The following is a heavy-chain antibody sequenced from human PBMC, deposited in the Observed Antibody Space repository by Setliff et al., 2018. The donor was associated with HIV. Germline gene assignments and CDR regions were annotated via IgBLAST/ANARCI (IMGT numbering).Heavy chain of an antibody. CDR3: ARHVVALGIVVLPAGALDF. CDR1: GDSISRSNYY. Sequence: SETLSLTCSVSGDSISRSNYYWGWTRQSPGKGLEWVGSISSSGGTSYSAASLKNRVTISADTSKKQVSLRLTSVTAADTAIYYCARHVVALGIVVLPAGALDFWGPGTLVTVSS. V-gene: IGHV4-39*01. CDR2: ISSSGGT. J-gene: IGHJ4*02. D-gene: IGHD2-2*01.